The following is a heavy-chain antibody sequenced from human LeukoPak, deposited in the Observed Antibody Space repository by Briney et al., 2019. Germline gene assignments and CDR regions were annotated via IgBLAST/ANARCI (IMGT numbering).Heavy chain of an antibody. Sequence: SETLSLTCAVFGGSSSGHYWSWIRQPPGKGLEWIGEINHRGSTTYNPSLKSRVTISVDMSKSQFSLKLSSVTAADTAVYYCARDRYSNSFYYYYAMDVWGQGTTVTVSS. CDR2: INHRGST. CDR1: GGSSSGHY. D-gene: IGHD4-11*01. CDR3: ARDRYSNSFYYYYAMDV. J-gene: IGHJ6*02. V-gene: IGHV4-34*01.